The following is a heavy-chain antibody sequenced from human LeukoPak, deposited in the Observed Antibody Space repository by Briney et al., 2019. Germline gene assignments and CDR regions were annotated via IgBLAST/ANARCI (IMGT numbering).Heavy chain of an antibody. V-gene: IGHV7-4-1*02. CDR3: AIGYCSSTSCSGGAFDI. Sequence: ASVKVSCKASGYTFTSYDINWVRQAPGQGLEWMGWINTNTGNPTYAQGFTGRFVFSLDTSVSTAYLQISSLKAEDTAVYYCAIGYCSSTSCSGGAFDIWGQGTMVTVSS. CDR1: GYTFTSYD. J-gene: IGHJ3*02. CDR2: INTNTGNP. D-gene: IGHD2-2*01.